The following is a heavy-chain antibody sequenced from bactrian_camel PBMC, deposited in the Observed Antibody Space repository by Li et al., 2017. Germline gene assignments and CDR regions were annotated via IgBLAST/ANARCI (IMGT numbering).Heavy chain of an antibody. CDR3: AADDRFYGAYCHPFRTDFGF. CDR2: MYTDGGGVT. J-gene: IGHJ6*01. Sequence: VQLVESGGGSVQAGGSLRLSCAASGFTFSSSAMSWVRRAPGKGLEWVSAMYTDGGGVTYYADSVEGRFTISHDNAKNTLYQQMNSLKPEDTAIYYCAADDRFYGAYCHPFRTDFGFWGQGTQVTVS. V-gene: IGHV3S31*01. CDR1: GFTFSSSA. D-gene: IGHD3*01.